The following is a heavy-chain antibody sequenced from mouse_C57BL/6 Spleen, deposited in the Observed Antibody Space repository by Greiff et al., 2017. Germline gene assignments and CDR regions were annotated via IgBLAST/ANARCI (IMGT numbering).Heavy chain of an antibody. CDR2: IDPENGDT. D-gene: IGHD2-3*01. J-gene: IGHJ2*01. V-gene: IGHV14-4*01. CDR3: TTLDGYPFDY. Sequence: DVQLQESGAELVRPGASVKLSCTASGFNIKDDYMYWVKQRPEQGLEWIGWIDPENGDTEYASKFQGKATITADTSSNTAYLQLSSLTSEDTAVYYCTTLDGYPFDYWGQGTTLTVSS. CDR1: GFNIKDDY.